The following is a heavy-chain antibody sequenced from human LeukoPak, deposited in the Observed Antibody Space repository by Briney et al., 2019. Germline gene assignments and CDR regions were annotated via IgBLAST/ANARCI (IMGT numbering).Heavy chain of an antibody. J-gene: IGHJ3*02. CDR2: MNPNSGNT. CDR1: GYTFTSYD. Sequence: GASVKVSCKASGYTFTSYDINWVRQATGQGLEWMGWMNPNSGNTGYAQKFQGRVTMTRDTSISTAYMELSRLRSDDTAVYYCASTPMWAVASLDIWGQGTMVTVSS. D-gene: IGHD6-19*01. V-gene: IGHV1-8*01. CDR3: ASTPMWAVASLDI.